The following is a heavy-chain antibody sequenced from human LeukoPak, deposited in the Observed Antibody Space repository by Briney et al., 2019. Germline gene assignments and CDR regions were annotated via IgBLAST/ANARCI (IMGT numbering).Heavy chain of an antibody. D-gene: IGHD6-13*01. J-gene: IGHJ4*02. CDR3: ARGFFAAAGGIDY. CDR1: GFTFSDHY. Sequence: GGSLRLSCAASGFTFSDHYMDWGRQAPGKGLEWVGRIRNKANSYTTEYAASVEGRFTISRDDSKNLLYLQMNSLKTEDTAVYYCARGFFAAAGGIDYWGQGTLVTVSS. V-gene: IGHV3-72*01. CDR2: IRNKANSYTT.